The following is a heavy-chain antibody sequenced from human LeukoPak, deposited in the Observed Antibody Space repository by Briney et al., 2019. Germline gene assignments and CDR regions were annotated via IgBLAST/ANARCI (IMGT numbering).Heavy chain of an antibody. D-gene: IGHD6-19*01. Sequence: KPGGSLRLSCAASGFTFSDFQMSWIRQAPGKGLEWVSYITNSGRSMYYGESVRGRFTISRDNAKNSLYLQMNSLRAEDTALYYCAKDLASGWSYYYGMDVWGQGTTVTVSS. CDR3: AKDLASGWSYYYGMDV. V-gene: IGHV3-11*01. CDR2: ITNSGRSM. J-gene: IGHJ6*02. CDR1: GFTFSDFQ.